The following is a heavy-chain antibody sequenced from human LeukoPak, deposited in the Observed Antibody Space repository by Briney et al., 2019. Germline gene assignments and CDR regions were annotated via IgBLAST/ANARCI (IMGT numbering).Heavy chain of an antibody. J-gene: IGHJ4*02. CDR1: GFTFSSYG. CDR2: ISSSSPTI. V-gene: IGHV3-48*01. CDR3: ARVHGGYPFDY. D-gene: IGHD3-22*01. Sequence: GGTLRLSCAASGFTFSSYGMSWARQAPGKVLEWVSYISSSSPTIYYADSVKGRFTISRDNAKNSLYLQMNTLRAEDTAVYYCARVHGGYPFDYWGQGTLVTVSS.